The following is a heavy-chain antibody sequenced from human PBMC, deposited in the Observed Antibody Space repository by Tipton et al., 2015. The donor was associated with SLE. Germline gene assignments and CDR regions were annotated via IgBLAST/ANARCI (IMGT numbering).Heavy chain of an antibody. CDR3: AREPAASGWFDP. V-gene: IGHV4-38-2*02. CDR2: IYHSGRT. D-gene: IGHD2-2*01. J-gene: IGHJ5*02. CDR1: GYSISSAYY. Sequence: TLSLTCAVSGYSISSAYYWGWIRQPPGKGLEWIGSIYHSGRTYYNPSLKSRVSILVDTSRNQFSLKLSSVTAADTAVYYCAREPAASGWFDPWGQGALVTVSS.